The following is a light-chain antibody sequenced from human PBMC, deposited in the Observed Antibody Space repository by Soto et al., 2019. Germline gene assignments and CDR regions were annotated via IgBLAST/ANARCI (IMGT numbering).Light chain of an antibody. CDR2: DAS. J-gene: IGKJ2*01. Sequence: EIVLTQSPATLSLSPGERATLSCRASQSVSSYLAWYQQKPGQAPRLLIYDASNRATGIPARFSGSGSGTAFTLTISSLEPEDFAVYYCQQRSNPYTFGQGTKLEIK. CDR1: QSVSSY. CDR3: QQRSNPYT. V-gene: IGKV3-11*01.